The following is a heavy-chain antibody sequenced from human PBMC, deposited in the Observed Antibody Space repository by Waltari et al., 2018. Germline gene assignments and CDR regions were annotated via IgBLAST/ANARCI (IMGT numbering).Heavy chain of an antibody. V-gene: IGHV3-23*01. Sequence: EMQLLESGGALVQPGGSLRLSCAASGFPFRTYTMTWVRQAPGKGLGWVAVLTASGLMDYGDSVKGRFIISRDNSKNILYLEMYRLRVEDTARYYCAKDEGARLAPTFGMDAWGQGTTVIVSS. J-gene: IGHJ6*02. CDR3: AKDEGARLAPTFGMDA. D-gene: IGHD6-6*01. CDR2: LTASGLM. CDR1: GFPFRTYT.